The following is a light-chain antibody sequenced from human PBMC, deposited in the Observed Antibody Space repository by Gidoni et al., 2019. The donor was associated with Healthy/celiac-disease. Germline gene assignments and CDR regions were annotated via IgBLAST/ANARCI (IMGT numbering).Light chain of an antibody. J-gene: IGKJ1*01. V-gene: IGKV1-8*01. CDR2: AAS. CDR1: QGISSY. Sequence: AIRMTQSPSSFSASTGDRVTITCRASQGISSYLAWYQQKPGKAPKLLIYAASTLQSGVPSRFSGSGSGTDFTLTISCLQSEDFATYYCQQYYSYPWTFGQXIKVEIK. CDR3: QQYYSYPWT.